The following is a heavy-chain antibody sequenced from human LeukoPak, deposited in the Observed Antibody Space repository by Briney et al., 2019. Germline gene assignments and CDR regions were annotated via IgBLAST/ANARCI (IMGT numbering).Heavy chain of an antibody. J-gene: IGHJ4*02. D-gene: IGHD3-16*02. Sequence: ASVKVSCKASGYNFRVYDINWVRQAPGQGLEWMGWVNPNSGYTGYAEKFQGRVAITRDASINTAYMELRSLISKDTAVYYCARGGTTYFDSVWGGYRYTEVDIWGQGTLVTVSS. CDR1: GYNFRVYD. CDR2: VNPNSGYT. V-gene: IGHV1-8*03. CDR3: ARGGTTYFDSVWGGYRYTEVDI.